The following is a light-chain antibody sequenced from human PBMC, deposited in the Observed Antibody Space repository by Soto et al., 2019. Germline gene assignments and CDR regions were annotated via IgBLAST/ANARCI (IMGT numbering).Light chain of an antibody. CDR3: QQYNSFPWT. J-gene: IGKJ1*01. Sequence: DIQMTQSPSTLSASVGDRVTITCRASQNIYSWLAWNQQKPGKAPKLLLYKASNLESGVPSRFSGSGSGTEFTLTISSLQPDDFATYYCQQYNSFPWTCGQGTKVEIK. CDR1: QNIYSW. V-gene: IGKV1-5*03. CDR2: KAS.